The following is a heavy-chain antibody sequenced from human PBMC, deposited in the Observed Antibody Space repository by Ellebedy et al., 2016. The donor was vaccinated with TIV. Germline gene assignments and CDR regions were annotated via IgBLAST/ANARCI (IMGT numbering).Heavy chain of an antibody. Sequence: PGGSLRLSCAASGFVFGDYGMHWVRQVPGKGLEWVSLISGDGDRAYYADSVKGRFTISRDNSKNSLYLQMNSLRTEDTGLYYCAKDVVYGQPIHYFHGTDVWGQGATVTVSS. CDR1: GFVFGDYG. CDR2: ISGDGDRA. J-gene: IGHJ6*02. V-gene: IGHV3-43*02. CDR3: AKDVVYGQPIHYFHGTDV. D-gene: IGHD2-8*02.